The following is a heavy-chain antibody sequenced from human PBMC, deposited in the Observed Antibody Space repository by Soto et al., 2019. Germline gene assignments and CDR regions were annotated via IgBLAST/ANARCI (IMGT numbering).Heavy chain of an antibody. CDR1: GFTFSSRS. CDR3: ARDYTSWSRDN. V-gene: IGHV3-21*01. D-gene: IGHD2-2*01. J-gene: IGHJ4*02. Sequence: GGSLRLSCAASGFTFSSRSMSWVRQAPGKWLEWVSTLSVVSSDTFYADSVKGRFTISMDDAKSSLYLQMNSLRAEDTAVYYCARDYTSWSRDNWGQGTLVTVSS. CDR2: LSVVSSDT.